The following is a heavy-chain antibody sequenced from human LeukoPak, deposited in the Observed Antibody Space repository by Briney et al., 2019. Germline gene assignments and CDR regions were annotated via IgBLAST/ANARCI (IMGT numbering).Heavy chain of an antibody. Sequence: PSETLSLTCAVYGGSFSGYYWSWIRQPPGKGLEWIGEINHSGSTNYNPSLKSRVTISVDTSKNQFSLKLSSVTAAETAVYYCARVHSSHIYYMDVWGKGTTVTVSS. CDR3: ARVHSSHIYYMDV. J-gene: IGHJ6*03. CDR2: INHSGST. D-gene: IGHD6-13*01. V-gene: IGHV4-34*01. CDR1: GGSFSGYY.